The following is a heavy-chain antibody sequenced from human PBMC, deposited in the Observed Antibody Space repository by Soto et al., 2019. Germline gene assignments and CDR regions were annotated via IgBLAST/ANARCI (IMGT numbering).Heavy chain of an antibody. CDR3: ARQFPTDNYGNRLDP. J-gene: IGHJ5*02. CDR1: GFTVNSSY. V-gene: IGHV3-53*01. Sequence: DAQLVESGGGLIQPGGSLRLSCAASGFTVNSSYMTWIRQAPGKGLQWVADISSGGTTKYADSVRGRFSISRDMSKNTLYLQMNSLRVEDTAIYSCARQFPTDNYGNRLDPWGQGTLVTVSA. CDR2: ISSGGTT. D-gene: IGHD4-17*01.